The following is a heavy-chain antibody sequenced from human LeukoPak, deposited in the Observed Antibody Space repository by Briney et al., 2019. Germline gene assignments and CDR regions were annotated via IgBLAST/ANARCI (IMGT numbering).Heavy chain of an antibody. CDR2: INHSGST. CDR1: GGSFSGYY. V-gene: IGHV4-34*01. Sequence: SETLSLTCAVYGGSFSGYYWSWIRQPPGKGLEWIGEINHSGSTNYNPSLKSRVTISVDTSKNQFSLKLSSVTAADTAVYYCATLNYDILTGYPTDAFDIWGQGTMVTVSS. J-gene: IGHJ3*02. D-gene: IGHD3-9*01. CDR3: ATLNYDILTGYPTDAFDI.